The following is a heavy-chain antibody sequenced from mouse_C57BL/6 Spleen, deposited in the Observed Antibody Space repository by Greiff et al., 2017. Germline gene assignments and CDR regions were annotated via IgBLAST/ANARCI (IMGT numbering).Heavy chain of an antibody. V-gene: IGHV1-4*01. D-gene: IGHD1-1*01. Sequence: VQLQQSGAELARPGASVKMSCKASGYTFTSYTMHWVKQRPGQGLEWIGYINPSSGYTKYNQKFKDKATLTADKSSSTAYMQLSSLTSEDSAVYYWASYYYGRDYFGYWGQSTTLAVSS. CDR1: GYTFTSYT. J-gene: IGHJ2*01. CDR2: INPSSGYT. CDR3: ASYYYGRDYFGY.